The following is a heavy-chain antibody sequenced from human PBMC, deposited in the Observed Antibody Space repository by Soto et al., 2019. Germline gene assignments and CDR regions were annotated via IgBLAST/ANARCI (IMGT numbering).Heavy chain of an antibody. V-gene: IGHV3-30-3*01. D-gene: IGHD3-10*01. Sequence: GGSLRLSCAASGFTFSSYAMHWVRQAPGKGLEWVAVISYDGSNKYYTDSVKGRFTISRDNSKNTLYLQMNSLRAEDTAVYYCARVVRGVTDAFDIWGQGTMVTVSS. CDR2: ISYDGSNK. CDR3: ARVVRGVTDAFDI. CDR1: GFTFSSYA. J-gene: IGHJ3*02.